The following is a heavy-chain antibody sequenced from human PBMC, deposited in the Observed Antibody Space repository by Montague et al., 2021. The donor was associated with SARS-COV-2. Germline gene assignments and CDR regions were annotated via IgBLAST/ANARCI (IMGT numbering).Heavy chain of an antibody. J-gene: IGHJ4*02. CDR3: ARVPFSSSWYYLDY. CDR2: MHYSGST. V-gene: IGHV4-59*12. D-gene: IGHD6-13*01. CDR1: GGSITGYF. Sequence: SETRSLTCTISGGSITGYFWTWIRQPPGKGLEWLGHMHYSGSTKYNPYLESRVTMSIDTSESQFSLHLRSVTAADTGVYYCARVPFSSSWYYLDYWGQGTLVTVSS.